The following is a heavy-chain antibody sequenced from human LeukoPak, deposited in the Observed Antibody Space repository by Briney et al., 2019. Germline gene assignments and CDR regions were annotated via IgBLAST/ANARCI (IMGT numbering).Heavy chain of an antibody. Sequence: SETLSLTCTVSGGSISNGDYYWTWIRQHPGKGLEWIGYIYYSGSTYYNPSLKSRVVISVDTSKNQFSLKLTSVTAADTAVYYCARYGSGSYSDDHFQHWGQGTLVTVSS. V-gene: IGHV4-30-4*08. J-gene: IGHJ1*01. CDR2: IYYSGST. CDR3: ARYGSGSYSDDHFQH. D-gene: IGHD3-10*01. CDR1: GGSISNGDYY.